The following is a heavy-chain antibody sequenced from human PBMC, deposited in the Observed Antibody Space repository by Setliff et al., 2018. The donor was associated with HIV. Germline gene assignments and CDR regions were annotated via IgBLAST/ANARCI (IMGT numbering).Heavy chain of an antibody. J-gene: IGHJ3*02. CDR2: INPSGGST. D-gene: IGHD3-3*01. CDR1: GYTFTSYY. Sequence: GASVKVSCKASGYTFTSYYMHWVRQAPGQGLEWMGIINPSGGSTSYAQKFQGRVTMTRDTSTSTVYMELSSLRSEDTAVYYCARVRPKNRYYNFWSGYFGAVDIWGQGTMVTV. CDR3: ARVRPKNRYYNFWSGYFGAVDI. V-gene: IGHV1-46*01.